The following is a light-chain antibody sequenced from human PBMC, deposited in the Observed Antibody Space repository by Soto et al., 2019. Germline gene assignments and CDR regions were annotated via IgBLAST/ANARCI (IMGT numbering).Light chain of an antibody. CDR1: QSVSSNY. CDR3: QQYGNSPWT. J-gene: IGKJ1*01. CDR2: GAS. Sequence: EIVLTQSPGTLSLSPGERATLSCRASQSVSSNYLAWYQQKPGQAPRLLIYGASSRATGIPDRFGGSGSGTDFTLTISRLEPEDFAEYFCQQYGNSPWTFGQGTKVEIK. V-gene: IGKV3-20*01.